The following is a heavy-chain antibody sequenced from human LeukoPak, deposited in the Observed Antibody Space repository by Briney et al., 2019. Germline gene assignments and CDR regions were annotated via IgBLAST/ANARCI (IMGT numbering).Heavy chain of an antibody. CDR2: ISYDGSNK. Sequence: GGPLRLSCAASGFTFSSYAMHWVRQAPGKGLEWVAVISYDGSNKYYADSVKGRFTISRDNSKNTLHLQMKSLRTEDTAVYYCARTPLWFGELLDYYYGMDVWGQGTTVTVSS. D-gene: IGHD3-10*01. CDR3: ARTPLWFGELLDYYYGMDV. J-gene: IGHJ6*02. V-gene: IGHV3-30-3*01. CDR1: GFTFSSYA.